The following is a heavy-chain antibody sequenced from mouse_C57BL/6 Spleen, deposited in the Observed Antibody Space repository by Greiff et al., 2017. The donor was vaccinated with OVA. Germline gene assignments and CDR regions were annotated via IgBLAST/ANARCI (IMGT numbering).Heavy chain of an antibody. CDR1: GFTFSDYY. V-gene: IGHV5-12*01. CDR2: ISNGGGST. CDR3: ARHAALDY. Sequence: EVKLVESGGGLVQPGGSLKLSCAASGFTFSDYYMYWVRQTPEKRLEWVAYISNGGGSTYYPDTVKGRFTISRDNDKNTLYLQMSRLKSEDTAMYYCARHAALDYWGQGTTLTVSS. J-gene: IGHJ2*01.